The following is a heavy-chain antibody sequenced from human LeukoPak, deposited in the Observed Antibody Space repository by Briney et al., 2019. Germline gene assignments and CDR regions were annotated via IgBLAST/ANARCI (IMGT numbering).Heavy chain of an antibody. CDR3: VKDTYSSGWIDYYFDY. Sequence: GGSLRLSCAASGFTFDDYAMHWVRQAPGKGLEWVSGISWNSGNIGYADSVKGRFTISRDNAKKSLYLQMNSLRAEDTALYYCVKDTYSSGWIDYYFDYWGQGTLVTVSS. V-gene: IGHV3-9*01. CDR1: GFTFDDYA. CDR2: ISWNSGNI. D-gene: IGHD6-19*01. J-gene: IGHJ4*02.